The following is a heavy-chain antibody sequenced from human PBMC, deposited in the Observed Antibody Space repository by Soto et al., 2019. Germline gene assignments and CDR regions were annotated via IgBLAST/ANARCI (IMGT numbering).Heavy chain of an antibody. V-gene: IGHV1-69*12. Sequence: QVQLVQSGAEVKKPGSSVKVSCKASGGTFSSYAISWVRQAPGQGLEWMGGIIPISGTANYAQKFQGRVTITAAESTSTGYMELSSLSSEDTDVYYWARESRYCSGGSCYSLPGIDYCGHGTLVTVSS. J-gene: IGHJ4*01. CDR1: GGTFSSYA. CDR2: IIPISGTA. D-gene: IGHD2-15*01. CDR3: ARESRYCSGGSCYSLPGIDY.